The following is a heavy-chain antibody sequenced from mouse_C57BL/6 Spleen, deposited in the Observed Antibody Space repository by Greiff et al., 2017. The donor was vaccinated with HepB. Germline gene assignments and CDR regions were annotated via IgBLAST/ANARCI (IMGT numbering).Heavy chain of an antibody. Sequence: EVKVVESGGGLVKPGGSLKLSCAASGFTFSDYGMHWVRQAPEKGLEWVAYISSGSSTIYYADTVKGRFTISRDNAKNTLFLQMTSLRSEDTAMYYCARSFLLRSMDYWGQGTSVTVSS. CDR1: GFTFSDYG. CDR2: ISSGSSTI. CDR3: ARSFLLRSMDY. J-gene: IGHJ4*01. D-gene: IGHD1-1*01. V-gene: IGHV5-17*01.